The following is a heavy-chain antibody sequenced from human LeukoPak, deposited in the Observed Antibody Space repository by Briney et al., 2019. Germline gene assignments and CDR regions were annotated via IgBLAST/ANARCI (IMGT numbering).Heavy chain of an antibody. Sequence: PGGSLRHSCAASGFTFSSYGMHWVRQAPGKGLEWVAFIRYDGSNKYYADSVKGRFTISRDNSKNTLYLQMNSLRAEDTAVYYCAKGGYSSGWFDYWGQGTLVTVSS. CDR3: AKGGYSSGWFDY. CDR2: IRYDGSNK. J-gene: IGHJ4*02. CDR1: GFTFSSYG. V-gene: IGHV3-30*02. D-gene: IGHD6-19*01.